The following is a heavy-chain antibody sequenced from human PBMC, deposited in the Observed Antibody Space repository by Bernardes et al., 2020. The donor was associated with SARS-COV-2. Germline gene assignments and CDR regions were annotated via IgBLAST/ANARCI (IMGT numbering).Heavy chain of an antibody. CDR2: ISHDGGHK. D-gene: IGHD6-19*01. J-gene: IGHJ4*02. CDR3: AKILSSGWFDLRVGYFEN. Sequence: GGSLRVSCAASGFIFSDYAMHWVRQAPGKGLEWVALISHDGGHKYYADSVRGRFTVSRDNSKNTLYLQINSLRAEDTAMYYCAKILSSGWFDLRVGYFENWGQGTLVTVSS. CDR1: GFIFSDYA. V-gene: IGHV3-30*18.